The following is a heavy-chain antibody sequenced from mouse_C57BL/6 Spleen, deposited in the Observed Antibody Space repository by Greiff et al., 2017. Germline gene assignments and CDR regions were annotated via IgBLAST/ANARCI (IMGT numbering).Heavy chain of an antibody. CDR1: GYTFSSYW. CDR2: INPSNGGT. J-gene: IGHJ2*01. V-gene: IGHV1-53*01. Sequence: VQLQQPGTELVKPGASVKLSCKASGYTFSSYWMHWVKQRPGQGLEWIGNINPSNGGTNYNEKFKSKATLTVDKSSSTAYMQLSSLTSEDSAVNYCARWKMTTVPPDYWGQGTTLTVSS. D-gene: IGHD1-1*01. CDR3: ARWKMTTVPPDY.